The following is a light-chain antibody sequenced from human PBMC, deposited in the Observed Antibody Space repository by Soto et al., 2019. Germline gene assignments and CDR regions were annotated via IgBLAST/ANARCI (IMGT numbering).Light chain of an antibody. CDR1: QSVSTY. J-gene: IGKJ4*01. V-gene: IGKV3-20*01. Sequence: EIVLTQSPGTLSLSPGERATLYCRASQSVSTYLAWYQQKPGQAPRLLIYDASSRASGIPDRFSGSGSGTDFTLTISRLEPEDFAMYYCQQYGSSPVTFGGGTKVDIK. CDR2: DAS. CDR3: QQYGSSPVT.